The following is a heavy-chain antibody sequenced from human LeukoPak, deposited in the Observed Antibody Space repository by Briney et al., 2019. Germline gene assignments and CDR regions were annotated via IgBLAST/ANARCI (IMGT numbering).Heavy chain of an antibody. Sequence: ASVKISCXAFGYTFTSYYIHWVRQAPGQGLEWMGIINPSSGDTIYTQKFQDRVTMTRDTSTSTVYMELSSLRSEDTAVFYCATVGYSQFFDYWGQGTLVTVSS. CDR1: GYTFTSYY. CDR2: INPSSGDT. D-gene: IGHD5-18*01. J-gene: IGHJ4*02. V-gene: IGHV1-46*01. CDR3: ATVGYSQFFDY.